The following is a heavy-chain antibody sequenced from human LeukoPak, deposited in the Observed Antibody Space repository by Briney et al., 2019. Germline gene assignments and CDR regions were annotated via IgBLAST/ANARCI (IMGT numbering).Heavy chain of an antibody. J-gene: IGHJ4*02. CDR1: GGSFSNYY. CDR2: INHSGVT. CDR3: ARETTGLARYFDY. Sequence: SETLSLTCAVYGGSFSNYYCSWIRQSPGKGLEWIADINHSGVTNYNPSLESRVTISVDTSKNQFSLNLTSVTAADTAFYYCARETTGLARYFDYWGQGTLVTVSS. V-gene: IGHV4-34*01. D-gene: IGHD4-11*01.